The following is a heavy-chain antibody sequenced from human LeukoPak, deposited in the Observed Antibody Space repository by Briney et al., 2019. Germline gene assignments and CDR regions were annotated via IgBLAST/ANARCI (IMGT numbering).Heavy chain of an antibody. V-gene: IGHV4-39*01. CDR1: GGSISSSSYY. CDR2: IYYSGST. J-gene: IGHJ4*02. CDR3: ARHGSASGWYRSHFDY. Sequence: SETLSLPCTVSGGSISSSSYYWGWIRQPPGKGLEWIGSIYYSGSTYYSPSLKSRVTMSVDTSKNQFSLKLSSVTAADTAVYYCARHGSASGWYRSHFDYWGQGTLVTVSS. D-gene: IGHD6-19*01.